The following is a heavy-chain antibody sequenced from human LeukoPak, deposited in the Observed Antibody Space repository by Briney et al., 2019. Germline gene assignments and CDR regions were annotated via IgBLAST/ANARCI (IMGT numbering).Heavy chain of an antibody. CDR2: IYYSGST. V-gene: IGHV4-39*01. D-gene: IGHD3-9*01. CDR3: ARRPLKYYDILTGSTPYYMDV. CDR1: GGSISSSSYY. J-gene: IGHJ6*03. Sequence: SETLSLTCTVSGGSISSSSYYWGWIRQPPGKGLEWIGSIYYSGSTYYNPSLKSRVTISVDTPKNQFSLKLSSVTAADTAVYYCARRPLKYYDILTGSTPYYMDVWGKGTTVTVSS.